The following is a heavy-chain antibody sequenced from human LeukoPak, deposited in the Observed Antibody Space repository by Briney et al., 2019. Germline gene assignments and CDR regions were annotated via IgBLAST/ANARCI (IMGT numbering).Heavy chain of an antibody. CDR2: LYYSGTT. J-gene: IGHJ4*02. CDR3: ARGQWLVHGVDY. D-gene: IGHD6-19*01. V-gene: IGHV4-39*07. CDR1: GGSISGSSYY. Sequence: SETLSLTCTVSGGSISGSSYYWGWIRQPPGKGLEWIGSLYYSGTTYYNPSLKSRVTISVDTSKNQFSLKLTSVTAADTAVYYCARGQWLVHGVDYWGQGTLVTVSS.